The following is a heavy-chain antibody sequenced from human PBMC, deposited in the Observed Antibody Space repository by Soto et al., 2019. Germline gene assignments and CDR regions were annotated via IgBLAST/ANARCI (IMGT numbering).Heavy chain of an antibody. CDR3: ARRRRDILTGSPGTLDY. D-gene: IGHD3-9*01. Sequence: PSQTLSLTCAVSGDSVSSNSTAWNWIRQSPSRGLEWLGRTYYRSKWYNDYAVSVKSRITINPDTSKNQFSLQLNSVTPEDTAVYYCARRRRDILTGSPGTLDYWGQGTLVTVSS. CDR2: TYYRSKWYN. CDR1: GDSVSSNSTA. J-gene: IGHJ4*02. V-gene: IGHV6-1*01.